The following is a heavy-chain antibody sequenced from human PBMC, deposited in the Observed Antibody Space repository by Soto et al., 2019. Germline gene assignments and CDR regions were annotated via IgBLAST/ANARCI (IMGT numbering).Heavy chain of an antibody. Sequence: ASVKVSCKASGYTFTSYAINWVRQAPGQGLEWMGWINGASGNTKYSQKFQDRVAITRDTSASTAYLELSSLTSEDTAVYFCARYSPPKKAYDSNPGYFDPWGQGTLVTVSS. J-gene: IGHJ5*02. D-gene: IGHD3-22*01. CDR1: GYTFTSYA. CDR2: INGASGNT. CDR3: ARYSPPKKAYDSNPGYFDP. V-gene: IGHV1-3*01.